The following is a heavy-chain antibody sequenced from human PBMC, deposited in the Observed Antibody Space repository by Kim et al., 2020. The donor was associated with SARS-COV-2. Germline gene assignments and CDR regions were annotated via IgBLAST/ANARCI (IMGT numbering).Heavy chain of an antibody. D-gene: IGHD1-26*01. V-gene: IGHV3-30*03. CDR1: GFTFSSYG. CDR2: ISYDGSNK. CDR3: VLSNSGSDHGLFDY. Sequence: GGSLRLSCAASGFTFSSYGMHWVRQAPGKGLEWVAVISYDGSNKYYADSVKGRFNISRDNSKNTLYLQMNSLRAEDTAVYYCVLSNSGSDHGLFDYWGQGTLVTVSS. J-gene: IGHJ4*02.